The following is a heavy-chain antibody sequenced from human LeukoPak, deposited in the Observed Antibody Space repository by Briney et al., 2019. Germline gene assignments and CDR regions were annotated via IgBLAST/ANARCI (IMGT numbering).Heavy chain of an antibody. CDR1: GGSISSYY. J-gene: IGHJ5*02. CDR3: ARFIAVAGTFRNWFDP. CDR2: IYTSGST. V-gene: IGHV4-4*07. Sequence: PSETLSLTCTVSGGSISSYYWSWIRQPAGKGLEWIGRIYTSGSTNYNPSLKSRVTMSVDTSKNQFSLKLSSVTAAGAAVYYCARFIAVAGTFRNWFDPWGQGTLVTVSS. D-gene: IGHD6-19*01.